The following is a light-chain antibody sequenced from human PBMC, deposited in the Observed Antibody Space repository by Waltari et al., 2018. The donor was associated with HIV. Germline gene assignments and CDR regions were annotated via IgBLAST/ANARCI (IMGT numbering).Light chain of an antibody. CDR3: QSYDNENPVL. J-gene: IGLJ2*01. V-gene: IGLV6-57*01. Sequence: NFMLTQPHSVSESPGKTVTVSCTRSSGSIASNYVQWYQQRPGSPPTTVIYKDDQRPSGFPDRFSGSIDSSSNSASLTISGLRPEDEADYYCQSYDNENPVLFGGGTKLTVL. CDR2: KDD. CDR1: SGSIASNY.